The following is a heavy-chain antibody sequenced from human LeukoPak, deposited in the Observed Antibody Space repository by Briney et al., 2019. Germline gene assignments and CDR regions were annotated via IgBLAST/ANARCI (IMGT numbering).Heavy chain of an antibody. Sequence: PGGSLRLSCGASGFTFSNYAMSWVRQAPGKGLEWVSGINDNGSTRFYAASVKGRFTSSRDNPKNTLYLQMNSLRAEDTAVYYCAGGRDSSQLYFDSWGQGTLVSVSS. D-gene: IGHD5-24*01. V-gene: IGHV3-23*01. CDR3: AGGRDSSQLYFDS. J-gene: IGHJ4*02. CDR2: INDNGSTR. CDR1: GFTFSNYA.